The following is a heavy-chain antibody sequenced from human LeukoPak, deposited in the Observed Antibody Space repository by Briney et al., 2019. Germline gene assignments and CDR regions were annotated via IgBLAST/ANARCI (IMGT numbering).Heavy chain of an antibody. V-gene: IGHV1-46*01. D-gene: IGHD3-22*01. J-gene: IGHJ3*02. CDR3: AGYYDSSGYYDNAFDI. CDR2: INPSGGST. Sequence: ASVKVSCKASGYTFTSYYMHWVRQAPGQGLEWMGIINPSGGSTSYAQKFQGRVTMTTDTSTSTAYMELRSLRSDDTAVYYCAGYYDSSGYYDNAFDIWGQGTMVTVSS. CDR1: GYTFTSYY.